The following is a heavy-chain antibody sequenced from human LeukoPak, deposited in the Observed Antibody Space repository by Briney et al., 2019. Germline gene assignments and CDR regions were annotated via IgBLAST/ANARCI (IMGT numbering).Heavy chain of an antibody. CDR1: GGSISSGSYY. CDR3: ARGLVPQAPGPDY. J-gene: IGHJ4*02. D-gene: IGHD6-19*01. CDR2: IYHSGDT. V-gene: IGHV4-39*07. Sequence: SETLSLTCTVSGGSISSGSYYWGWIRQPPGKGLEWIGSIYHSGDTYYNPSLKSRVTMSVDTSKNQFSLKLNSVTAADTAVYYCARGLVPQAPGPDYWGQGTLVTVSS.